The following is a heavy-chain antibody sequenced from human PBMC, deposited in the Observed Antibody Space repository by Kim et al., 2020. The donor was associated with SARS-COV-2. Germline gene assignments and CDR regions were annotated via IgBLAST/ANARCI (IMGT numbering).Heavy chain of an antibody. CDR1: GYTFTSYA. V-gene: IGHV7-4-1*02. CDR2: INTNTGNP. CDR3: ARGEEARYDTAMVGYYYYYGMDV. D-gene: IGHD5-18*01. Sequence: ASVKVSCKASGYTFTSYAMNWVRQAPGQGLEWMGWINTNTGNPTYAQGFTGRFVFSLDTSVSTAYLQISSLKAEDTAVYYCARGEEARYDTAMVGYYYYYGMDVWGQGTTVTVSS. J-gene: IGHJ6*02.